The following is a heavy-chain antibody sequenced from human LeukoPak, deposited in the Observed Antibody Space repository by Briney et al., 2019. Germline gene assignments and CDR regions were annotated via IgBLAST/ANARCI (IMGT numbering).Heavy chain of an antibody. J-gene: IGHJ4*02. CDR1: GGTFSSYA. CDR2: IIPIFGTA. Sequence: ASVKVSCKASGGTFSSYAISWVRQAPGQGLEWMGGIIPIFGTANYAQKFQGRVTITADKSTSTAYMELSSLRSEDTAVYYCAREKSYYDSSGYPTSFDCWGQGTLVTVSS. V-gene: IGHV1-69*06. D-gene: IGHD3-22*01. CDR3: AREKSYYDSSGYPTSFDC.